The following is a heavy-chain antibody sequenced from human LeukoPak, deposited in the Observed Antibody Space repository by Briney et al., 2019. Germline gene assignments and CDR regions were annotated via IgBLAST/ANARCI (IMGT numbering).Heavy chain of an antibody. CDR1: GGSFSGYY. D-gene: IGHD2-15*01. CDR2: INHSGST. CDR3: ARAGGRYCSGGSCYFVS. Sequence: NPSETLSLTCAVYGGSFSGYYWSWIRQPPGKGLEWIGEINHSGSTNYNPSLKSRVTISVDTSKNQFSLKLSSVTASDTAVYYCARAGGRYCSGGSCYFVSWGQGTLVTVSS. V-gene: IGHV4-34*01. J-gene: IGHJ4*02.